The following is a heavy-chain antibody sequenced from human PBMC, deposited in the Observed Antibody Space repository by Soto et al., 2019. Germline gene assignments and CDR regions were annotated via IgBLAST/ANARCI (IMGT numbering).Heavy chain of an antibody. CDR2: INPSGGST. J-gene: IGHJ4*02. CDR3: ARAGMTTVTPTDY. V-gene: IGHV1-46*01. D-gene: IGHD4-17*01. CDR1: GYTFTSYY. Sequence: VKVSCKASGYTFTSYYMHWVRQAPGQGLEWMGVINPSGGSTSYAQKFQGRVTMTRGTSTSTVYMELSSLRSEDTAVYYCARAGMTTVTPTDYWGQGTLVTVSS.